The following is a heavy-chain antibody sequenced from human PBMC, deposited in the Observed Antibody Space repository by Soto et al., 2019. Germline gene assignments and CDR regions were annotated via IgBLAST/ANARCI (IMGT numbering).Heavy chain of an antibody. CDR1: GYSFTSYW. D-gene: IGHD2-2*01. V-gene: IGHV5-51*01. CDR2: IYPGDSDT. CDR3: ARTGYCSSTSCYYYGMDV. Sequence: GESLEISCKGSGYSFTSYWIGWVRQTPGKGLEWMGIIYPGDSDTRYSPSFQGQVTISADKSISTAYLQWSSLKASDTAMYYCARTGYCSSTSCYYYGMDVWGQGTTVTVSS. J-gene: IGHJ6*02.